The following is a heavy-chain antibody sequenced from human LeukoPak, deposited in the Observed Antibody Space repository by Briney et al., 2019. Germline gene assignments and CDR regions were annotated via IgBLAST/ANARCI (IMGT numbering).Heavy chain of an antibody. CDR2: IYYSGST. CDR1: GGSISSYY. CDR3: ARGAGTDY. Sequence: PSETLSLTCSVSGGSISSYYWSWVRQPPGKELEWIGYIYYSGSTNYNPSLKSRVTMSVDTSKNQFSLKLSSVTAADTAVYYCARGAGTDYWGQGTLVTVSS. V-gene: IGHV4-59*12. J-gene: IGHJ4*02. D-gene: IGHD6-13*01.